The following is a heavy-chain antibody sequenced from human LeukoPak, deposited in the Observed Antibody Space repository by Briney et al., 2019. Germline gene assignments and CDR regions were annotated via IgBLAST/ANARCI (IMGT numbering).Heavy chain of an antibody. J-gene: IGHJ4*02. CDR2: IYPGESRN. D-gene: IGHD2-2*01. CDR1: GYTFATYW. CDR3: DRHRSDITSCPNY. V-gene: IGHV5-51*01. Sequence: GEPLKISCKRSGYTFATYWIGGVGQMPGKGLEWMEIIYPGESRNTYSASFQGQVTISAYKSLRTAYLPWNSLQASDAAIYYCDRHRSDITSCPNYWGPGTLITVAS.